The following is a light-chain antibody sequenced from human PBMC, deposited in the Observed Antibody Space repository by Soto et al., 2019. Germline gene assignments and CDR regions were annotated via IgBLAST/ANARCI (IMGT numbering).Light chain of an antibody. V-gene: IGLV2-8*01. CDR2: GVT. Sequence: QSALTQPPSTSGSPGQSVTISCTGTSTDVGGYNYVSWYQQYPGKAPKLIIYGVTKRPSGVPDRFSGTKSGNTASLTVSGLQAEDEADYYCSSYAASNNLVFCGGTKLTVL. CDR3: SSYAASNNLV. CDR1: STDVGGYNY. J-gene: IGLJ2*01.